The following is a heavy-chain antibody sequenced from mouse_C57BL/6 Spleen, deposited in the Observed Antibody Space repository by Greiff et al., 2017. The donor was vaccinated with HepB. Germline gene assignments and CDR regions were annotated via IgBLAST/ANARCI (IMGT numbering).Heavy chain of an antibody. CDR3: AGKGDGVY. CDR2: IWSGGST. CDR1: GFSFTSYG. J-gene: IGHJ4*01. D-gene: IGHD1-1*02. V-gene: IGHV2-2*01. Sequence: VQLQQSGPGLVQPSQSLSITCTASGFSFTSYGVHWVRQSPGKGLEWLGVIWSGGSTDYNAAFISRLSISKDNSKSQVFFKMNSLQADDTAVYYCAGKGDGVYWGQGTSVTVSS.